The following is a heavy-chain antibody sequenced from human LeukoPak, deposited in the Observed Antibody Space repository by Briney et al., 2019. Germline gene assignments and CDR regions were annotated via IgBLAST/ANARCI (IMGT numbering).Heavy chain of an antibody. CDR2: ISSSGSTM. J-gene: IGHJ4*02. V-gene: IGHV3-48*04. Sequence: QPGGSLRLSCAASGFTFSSYSMNWIRQAPGKGLEWVSYISSSGSTMYYTDSVKGRFTISRDNAKNSLYLQMNSLRAEDTAVYYCARDKYTSSWTVDYWGQGTLVTVSS. CDR3: ARDKYTSSWTVDY. D-gene: IGHD6-13*01. CDR1: GFTFSSYS.